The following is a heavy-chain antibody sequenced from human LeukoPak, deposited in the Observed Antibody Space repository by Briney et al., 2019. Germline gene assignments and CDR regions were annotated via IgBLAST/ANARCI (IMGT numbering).Heavy chain of an antibody. CDR3: ARDGSRYCSSTSCYSGYYGMDV. V-gene: IGHV1-18*01. J-gene: IGHJ6*02. D-gene: IGHD2-2*01. Sequence: GASVKVSCKASGYTFTSYGISWVRQARGQGLEWMGGISAYNGNTNYAQKLQGRVTMTTDTSTSTAYMELRSLRSDDTAVYYCARDGSRYCSSTSCYSGYYGMDVWGQGTTVTVSS. CDR1: GYTFTSYG. CDR2: ISAYNGNT.